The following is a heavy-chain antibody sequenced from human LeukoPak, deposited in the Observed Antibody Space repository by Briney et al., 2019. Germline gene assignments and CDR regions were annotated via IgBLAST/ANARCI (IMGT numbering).Heavy chain of an antibody. CDR3: ARHSWVNGYFDF. J-gene: IGHJ4*02. V-gene: IGHV4-59*08. Sequence: GSLRLSCTASGFSFSSNWMTWVRQAPGKGLEWIGYLYDGGSTHYNPSLKSRVIISVDTSKNQFSLNLNSVTAADTAVYFCARHSWVNGYFDFWGQGTLVTVSS. CDR1: GFSFSSNW. D-gene: IGHD4-17*01. CDR2: LYDGGST.